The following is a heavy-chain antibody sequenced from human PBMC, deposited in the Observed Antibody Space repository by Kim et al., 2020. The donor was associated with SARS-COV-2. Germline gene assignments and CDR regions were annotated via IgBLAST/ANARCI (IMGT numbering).Heavy chain of an antibody. V-gene: IGHV3-9*01. CDR3: AKGIGTMIRGYFDY. CDR1: GFTFGDYA. J-gene: IGHJ4*02. D-gene: IGHD3-22*01. CDR2: ISWNSGSI. Sequence: GGSLRLSCAASGFTFGDYAMHWVRQAPGKGLEWVSGISWNSGSIGYADAVKGRFTISSDNAKNSLYMQMNSLRAEDTALYYCAKGIGTMIRGYFDYWGQGTLVTVSS.